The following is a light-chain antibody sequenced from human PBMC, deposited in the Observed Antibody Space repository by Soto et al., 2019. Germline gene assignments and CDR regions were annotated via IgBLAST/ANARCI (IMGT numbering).Light chain of an antibody. J-gene: IGLJ3*02. CDR3: SSYGGDNKGGV. CDR1: SSDVGGYND. CDR2: AVS. Sequence: QSALTQPPSASGSPGQSVTISCTGSSSDVGGYNDVSWYQQHPGKAPRLMIYAVSKRPSGVPDRFSGSKSGNTASLTVSGLEAEDEADYYCSSYGGDNKGGVFGGGTKLTVL. V-gene: IGLV2-8*01.